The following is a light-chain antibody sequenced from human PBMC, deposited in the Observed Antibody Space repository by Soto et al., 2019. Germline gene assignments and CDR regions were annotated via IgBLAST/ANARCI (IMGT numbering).Light chain of an antibody. V-gene: IGKV3-11*01. Sequence: EIVLTQSPATLSLSPGERATLSCRASQSVFTSLAWFQQKPGQAPKLLISDTSNRATGIPARFSGSGSGTDFILTISSLEPEDFAVYYCQQRSNWPLTFGQGTKVDIK. J-gene: IGKJ1*01. CDR2: DTS. CDR1: QSVFTS. CDR3: QQRSNWPLT.